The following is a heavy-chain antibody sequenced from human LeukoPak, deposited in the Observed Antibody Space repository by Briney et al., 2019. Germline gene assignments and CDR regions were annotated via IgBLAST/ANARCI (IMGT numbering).Heavy chain of an antibody. V-gene: IGHV3-7*03. D-gene: IGHD3-10*01. CDR3: ATSYGSGSYGH. CDR1: GFTFSSYW. Sequence: GGSLRLSCAASGFTFSSYWMNWARQAPGKGLEWVASINHNGNVNYYVDSVKGRFTISRDNSKNTLYLQMNSLSTEDTAVYYCATSYGSGSYGHWGQGTLVTVSS. J-gene: IGHJ4*02. CDR2: INHNGNVN.